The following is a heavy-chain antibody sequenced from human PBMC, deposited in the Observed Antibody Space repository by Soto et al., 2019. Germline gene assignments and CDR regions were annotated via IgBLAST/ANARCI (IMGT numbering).Heavy chain of an antibody. CDR3: ARDSNSGYDRAGFDY. D-gene: IGHD5-12*01. CDR2: IIPIFGTA. J-gene: IGHJ4*02. CDR1: GGTFSSYA. Sequence: EASVKVSCKASGGTFSSYAISWVRQAPGQGLEWMGGIIPIFGTANYAQKFQGRVTITADESTSTAYMELSSLRSEDTAVYYCARDSNSGYDRAGFDYWGQGTLVTVSS. V-gene: IGHV1-69*13.